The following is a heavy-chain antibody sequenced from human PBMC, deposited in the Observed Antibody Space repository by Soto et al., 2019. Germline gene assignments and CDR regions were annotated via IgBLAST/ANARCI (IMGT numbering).Heavy chain of an antibody. J-gene: IGHJ6*02. V-gene: IGHV4-39*01. CDR3: ARHFPGPRVEYQLPRPYYYYYGMDV. D-gene: IGHD2-2*01. Sequence: SETLSLTCDVSGGSISIGADYWGWIRQPPGKGLEWIGNIHYSGSTNYNPSLKSRVTISVDTSKNQFSLKLSSVTAADTAVYYCARHFPGPRVEYQLPRPYYYYYGMDVWGQGTTVTVSS. CDR2: IHYSGST. CDR1: GGSISIGADY.